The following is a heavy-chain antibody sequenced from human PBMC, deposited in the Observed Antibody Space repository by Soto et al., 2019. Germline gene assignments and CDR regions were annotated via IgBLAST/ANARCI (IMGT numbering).Heavy chain of an antibody. CDR1: GFTFSSYA. D-gene: IGHD3-16*01. CDR2: ISYDGSNK. J-gene: IGHJ4*02. CDR3: ARITEPIDY. Sequence: QVQLVESGGGVVQPGRSLRLFCAASGFTFSSYAMHWVRQAPGKGLEWVAVISYDGSNKYYADSVKGRFTISRDNSKNTLYLQMNSLRAEDTAVYYCARITEPIDYWGQGTLVTVSS. V-gene: IGHV3-30-3*01.